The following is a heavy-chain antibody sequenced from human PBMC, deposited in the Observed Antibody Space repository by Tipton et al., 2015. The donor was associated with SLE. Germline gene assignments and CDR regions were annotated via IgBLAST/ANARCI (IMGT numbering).Heavy chain of an antibody. D-gene: IGHD6-19*01. CDR1: GFTFSDYA. V-gene: IGHV3-23*01. CDR3: ATRQGSGWYQSFDY. Sequence: GSLRLSCTASGFTFSDYAMSWVRQAPGRGLEWVSGISASTFYADSVKGRFSISRDNSQTTLFLQMNSVKVEDTAVYYCATRQGSGWYQSFDYWGQGILVTVSS. J-gene: IGHJ4*02. CDR2: ISAST.